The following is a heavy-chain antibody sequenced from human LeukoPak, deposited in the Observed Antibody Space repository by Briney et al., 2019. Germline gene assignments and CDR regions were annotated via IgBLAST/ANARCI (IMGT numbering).Heavy chain of an antibody. J-gene: IGHJ4*02. CDR3: ARANYIYGSFVY. V-gene: IGHV4-4*07. D-gene: IGHD5-18*01. CDR1: GVSIDNYQ. CDR2: VYSSGTT. Sequence: PSETLSRTCTVSGVSIDNYQRSWIRQPAGKGLQWLGRVYSSGTTNYNPSLKSRAIMSLDTSRNQFSLRLTSLTAADTAVYYCARANYIYGSFVYWGQGTLVTVSS.